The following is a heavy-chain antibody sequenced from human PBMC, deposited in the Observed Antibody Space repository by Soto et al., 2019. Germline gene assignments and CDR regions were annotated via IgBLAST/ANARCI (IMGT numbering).Heavy chain of an antibody. J-gene: IGHJ4*02. CDR3: AREQWGYDS. D-gene: IGHD2-15*01. V-gene: IGHV4-31*03. Sequence: QVQLQESGPELVKPSQTLSLTCTVYGGSISSNGHYWTWIRQHPGKGLEWIAYIYYTGNTYYNPSLKSRLSISVDTSKNQFSLELRSVTAADTAVYYCAREQWGYDSWGQGTLVTVSS. CDR1: GGSISSNGHY. CDR2: IYYTGNT.